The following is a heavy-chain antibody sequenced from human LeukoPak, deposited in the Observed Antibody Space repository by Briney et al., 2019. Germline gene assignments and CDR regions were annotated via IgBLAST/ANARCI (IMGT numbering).Heavy chain of an antibody. V-gene: IGHV3-21*01. J-gene: IGHJ4*02. CDR1: GFTFSSYS. CDR2: ISSSSSYI. CDR3: AKTPPYYYDSSGNEIPDY. Sequence: PGGSLRLSCAASGFTFSSYSMNWVRQAPGKGLEWVSSISSSSSYIYYADSVKGRFTISRDNAKNSLYLQMNSLRAEDTAVYYCAKTPPYYYDSSGNEIPDYWGQGTLVTVSS. D-gene: IGHD3-22*01.